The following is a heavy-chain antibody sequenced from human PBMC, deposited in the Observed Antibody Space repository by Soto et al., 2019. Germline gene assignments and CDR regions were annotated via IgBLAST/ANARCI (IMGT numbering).Heavy chain of an antibody. V-gene: IGHV3-74*01. D-gene: IGHD2-15*01. CDR3: ASTVVTGY. Sequence: GGSLRLSCAASGFTFSSYSMNWVRQTPGKGLEWVASIYASGTTTFYADAVKGRFTISRDNAKNTLYLQMNSLRAEDTAVYYCASTVVTGYWGQGTLVTVSS. J-gene: IGHJ4*02. CDR1: GFTFSSYS. CDR2: IYASGTTT.